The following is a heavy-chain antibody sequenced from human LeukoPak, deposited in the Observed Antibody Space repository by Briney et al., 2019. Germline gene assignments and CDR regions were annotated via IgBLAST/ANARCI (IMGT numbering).Heavy chain of an antibody. CDR1: GGSISSYY. CDR3: ARGIAVADYYFDY. J-gene: IGHJ4*02. Sequence: LVKPSETLSLTCTVSGGSISSYYWSCIRQPPGKGLEGIGYIYYSGSTNYNPSLKSRVTISGDTSKNQFSLKLSSVTAADTAVYYCARGIAVADYYFDYWGQGTLVTVSS. D-gene: IGHD6-19*01. CDR2: IYYSGST. V-gene: IGHV4-59*01.